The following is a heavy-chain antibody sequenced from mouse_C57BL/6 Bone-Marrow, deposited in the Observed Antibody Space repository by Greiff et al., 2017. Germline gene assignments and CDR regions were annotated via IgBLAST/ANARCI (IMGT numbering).Heavy chain of an antibody. V-gene: IGHV1-61*01. CDR2: IYPSDSET. J-gene: IGHJ2*01. CDR3: ARPRYDLYYFDY. Sequence: QVQLQQPGAELVRPGSSVKLSCKASGYTFTSYWMDWVKQRPGQGLEWIGNIYPSDSETHYNQKFKDKATLTVDKSSSTAYMQLSSLTSEDSAVYYCARPRYDLYYFDYWGQGTTLTGAS. D-gene: IGHD2-4*01. CDR1: GYTFTSYW.